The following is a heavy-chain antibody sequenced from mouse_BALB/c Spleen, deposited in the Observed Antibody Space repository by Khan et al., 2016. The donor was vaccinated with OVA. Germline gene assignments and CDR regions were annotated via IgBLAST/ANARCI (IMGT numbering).Heavy chain of an antibody. CDR2: IFPGTGTT. D-gene: IGHD2-1*01. V-gene: IGHV1S132*01. CDR3: ARGYFGNYEFAY. CDR1: GYTFTSYW. J-gene: IGHJ3*01. Sequence: QVQLQQSGAELVKPGASVKLSCKTSGYTFTSYWIQWVKQRPGQGLGWIGQIFPGTGTTYYNENFKGKATLTVDTSSSTAYMQLSSLTSEDSAVCFCARGYFGNYEFAYWGQGTLVTVSP.